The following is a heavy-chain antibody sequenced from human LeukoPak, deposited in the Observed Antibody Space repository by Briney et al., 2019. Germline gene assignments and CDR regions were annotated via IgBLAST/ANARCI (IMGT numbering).Heavy chain of an antibody. CDR3: ARVPTVTFFDY. CDR1: GGSISTSNYY. CDR2: IYYSGST. Sequence: SETLSLTCTVSGGSISTSNYYWGWIRQPPGKGLEWIGTIYYSGSTYYNPSLKSRVTISVDTSKNQFSLKLSSVTAADTAVYYCARVPTVTFFDYWGQGTLVTVSS. J-gene: IGHJ4*02. D-gene: IGHD4-17*01. V-gene: IGHV4-39*07.